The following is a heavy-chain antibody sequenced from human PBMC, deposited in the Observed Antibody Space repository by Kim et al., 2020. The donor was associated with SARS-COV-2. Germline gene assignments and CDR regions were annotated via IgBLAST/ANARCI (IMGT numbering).Heavy chain of an antibody. D-gene: IGHD3-10*01. CDR3: ASEVITMVRGFDY. J-gene: IGHJ4*02. V-gene: IGHV4-34*01. CDR2: INHSGST. Sequence: SETLSLTCAVYGGSFSGYYWSWIRQPPGKGLEWIGEINHSGSTNYNPSLKSRVTISVDTSKNQFSLKLSSVTAADTAVYYCASEVITMVRGFDYWGQGTLVTVSS. CDR1: GGSFSGYY.